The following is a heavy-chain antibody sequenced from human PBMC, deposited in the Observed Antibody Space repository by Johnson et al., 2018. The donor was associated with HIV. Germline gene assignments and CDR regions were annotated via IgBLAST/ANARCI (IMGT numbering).Heavy chain of an antibody. D-gene: IGHD4/OR15-4a*01. J-gene: IGHJ3*01. V-gene: IGHV3-23*04. CDR2: ISGGDGRT. CDR3: AKEIWETYGGFMVGDAFDL. CDR1: RFTFSSYA. Sequence: VQLVESGGGLVQPGGSLRFSCAASRFTFSSYAMSWVRQAPGKGLEWVSGISGGDGRTFYADSVRGRFTISRDNSKNTLYLQMNSLRDEDTAVYYCAKEIWETYGGFMVGDAFDLWGQGTMVAVSS.